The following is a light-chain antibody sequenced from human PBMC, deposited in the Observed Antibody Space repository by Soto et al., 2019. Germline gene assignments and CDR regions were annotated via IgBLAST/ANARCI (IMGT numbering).Light chain of an antibody. CDR2: AAS. J-gene: IGKJ5*01. Sequence: DIQLTQAPSFLSASAGDRVSITCRASQAISSYLAWYQQKPGRAPKHLIYAASTLQSGVPSRFSGSGSGTEFTLTITSLQPEDFATYYCQQLNSFPIPFGQGTRLETK. V-gene: IGKV1-9*01. CDR1: QAISSY. CDR3: QQLNSFPIP.